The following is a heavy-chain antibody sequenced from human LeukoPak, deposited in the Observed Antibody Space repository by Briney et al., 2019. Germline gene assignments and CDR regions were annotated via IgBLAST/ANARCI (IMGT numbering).Heavy chain of an antibody. D-gene: IGHD3-22*01. CDR3: AKAYYDSSGYYYVDAFDI. Sequence: GGSLRLSCTVSGFTLSSYEMSWIRQAPGKGLEWVSSIDYDGGSGHYADSVKGRFTISRGNSNNTLFLHLNSLRGEDTAVYYCAKAYYDSSGYYYVDAFDIWGQGTMVTVSS. CDR2: IDYDGGSG. CDR1: GFTLSSYE. J-gene: IGHJ3*02. V-gene: IGHV3-23*01.